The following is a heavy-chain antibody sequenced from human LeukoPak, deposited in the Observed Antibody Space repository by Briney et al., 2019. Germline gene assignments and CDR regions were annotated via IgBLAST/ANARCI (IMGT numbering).Heavy chain of an antibody. Sequence: GGSLRLSCAASGFTFSSYAMHWVRQAPGKGLEWVAFIRYDERNKYYSDSVKGRFTSSRDNSKNTLYLQMNSLRAEDTAVYYCAKDVSRILTGARNYFDSWGQGTLVTVSS. CDR1: GFTFSSYA. V-gene: IGHV3-30*02. J-gene: IGHJ4*02. CDR2: IRYDERNK. CDR3: AKDVSRILTGARNYFDS. D-gene: IGHD3-9*01.